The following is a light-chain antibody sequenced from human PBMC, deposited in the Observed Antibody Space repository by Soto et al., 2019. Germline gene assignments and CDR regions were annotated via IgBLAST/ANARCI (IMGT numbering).Light chain of an antibody. V-gene: IGLV2-14*01. CDR2: DVS. Sequence: QSALTQPASVSGSPGQSITISCTGTFSDINTYNFVSWFRQHPGKAPKLMIYDVSSRPSGVSDRFSGSKSGKTASLTISGLQAEDEADYYCCTYTGTSWVFGGGTKRAVL. CDR1: FSDINTYNF. J-gene: IGLJ3*02. CDR3: CTYTGTSWV.